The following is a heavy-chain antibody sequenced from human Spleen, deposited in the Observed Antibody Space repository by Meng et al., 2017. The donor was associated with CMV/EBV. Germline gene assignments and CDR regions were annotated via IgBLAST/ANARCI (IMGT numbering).Heavy chain of an antibody. CDR1: GYTFTGYY. Sequence: ASVKVSCKASGYTFTGYYMHWVRQAPGQGLEWMGWIHPNSGDTEYVQMFQGRVTMTRDTSISTAYMELRRLRSEDTAVYYCARAGGGDTPYYYYGMDVWGQGTTVTVSS. D-gene: IGHD2-21*02. V-gene: IGHV1-2*02. CDR2: IHPNSGDT. CDR3: ARAGGGDTPYYYYGMDV. J-gene: IGHJ6*02.